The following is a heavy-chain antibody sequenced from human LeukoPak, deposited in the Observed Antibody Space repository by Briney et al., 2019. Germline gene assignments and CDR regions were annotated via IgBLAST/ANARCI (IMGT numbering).Heavy chain of an antibody. V-gene: IGHV2-70*11. J-gene: IGHJ6*03. CDR1: GFSLRSSGMC. CDR2: IDWDDDK. Sequence: SGPALVKPTQTLTLTCTFSGFSLRSSGMCVSWVRQPPAKALEWLARIDWDDDKYYSTSLKTRLTISKDTSKNQVVLTMTNMDPVDTATYYCARILVDTTMTYFYYYMDVWGKGTTVTVSS. CDR3: ARILVDTTMTYFYYYMDV. D-gene: IGHD5-18*01.